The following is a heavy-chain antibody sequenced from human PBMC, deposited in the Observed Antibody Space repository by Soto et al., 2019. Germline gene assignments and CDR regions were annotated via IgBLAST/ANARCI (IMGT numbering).Heavy chain of an antibody. D-gene: IGHD3-16*02. CDR2: ISGSGGST. J-gene: IGHJ4*02. CDR1: GFTFSSYA. Sequence: LRLSCAASGFTFSSYAMSWVRQAPGKGLEWVSAISGSGGSTYYADSVKGRFTISRDNSKNTLYLQMNSLRAEDTAVYYCAKDTDYVWGSYRYSVYFDYWGQGTLVTVSS. V-gene: IGHV3-23*01. CDR3: AKDTDYVWGSYRYSVYFDY.